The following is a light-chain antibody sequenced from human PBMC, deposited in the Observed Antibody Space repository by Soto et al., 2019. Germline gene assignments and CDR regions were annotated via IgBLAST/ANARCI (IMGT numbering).Light chain of an antibody. CDR3: SSYTSSTTPVV. CDR1: SSDVGSYNY. CDR2: DVS. J-gene: IGLJ2*01. Sequence: QSVLTQPASVSGSPGQSITISCTGTSSDVGSYNYVSWYQQHPGKAPKLMIYDVSSRPSGVSYRFSGSKSVNTASLTISGLQAEDEADYYCSSYTSSTTPVVFGGGTQLTVL. V-gene: IGLV2-14*01.